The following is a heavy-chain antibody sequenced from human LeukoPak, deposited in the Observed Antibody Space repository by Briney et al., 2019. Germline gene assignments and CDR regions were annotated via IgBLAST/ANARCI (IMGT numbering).Heavy chain of an antibody. V-gene: IGHV3-21*01. Sequence: AGGSLRLSCAASGFTFSSYSMNWVRQAPGKGLEWVSSISGSTTYTYYADSVKGRFTISRDNAKNSLYLQMNSLRAEDTAVYYCARVPWYYYASGSFDYWGQGTLVTVSS. CDR1: GFTFSSYS. D-gene: IGHD3-10*01. CDR2: ISGSTTYT. CDR3: ARVPWYYYASGSFDY. J-gene: IGHJ4*02.